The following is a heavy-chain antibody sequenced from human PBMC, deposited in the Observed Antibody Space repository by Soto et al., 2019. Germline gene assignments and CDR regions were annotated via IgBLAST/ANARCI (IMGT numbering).Heavy chain of an antibody. CDR1: GFTFSSYG. CDR3: ARDPTSPIVVVPAAIDV. V-gene: IGHV3-33*01. CDR2: IWYDGSNK. D-gene: IGHD2-2*01. J-gene: IGHJ6*02. Sequence: GGSLRLSCAASGFTFSSYGMHWVRQAPGKGLEWVAVIWYDGSNKYYADSVKGRFTISRDNSRNTLYLQMNSLRAEDTAVYYCARDPTSPIVVVPAAIDVWGQGTTVTVSS.